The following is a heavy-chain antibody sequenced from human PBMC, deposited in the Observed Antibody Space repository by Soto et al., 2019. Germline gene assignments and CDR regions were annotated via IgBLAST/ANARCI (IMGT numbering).Heavy chain of an antibody. CDR2: ISASGGRT. CDR3: AKDQEVRSELGVRYLDP. J-gene: IGHJ2*01. CDR1: GFTFSSYA. V-gene: IGHV3-23*01. Sequence: EVQLLESGGGLVQPGGSLRLSCAASGFTFSSYAMSWVRQAPGKGLEWVSGISASGGRTYDADSVRGRFIISRDNSKNTLYLQMKSLRGEDTAVYYCAKDQEVRSELGVRYLDPWGRGTLVTVSS. D-gene: IGHD1-26*01.